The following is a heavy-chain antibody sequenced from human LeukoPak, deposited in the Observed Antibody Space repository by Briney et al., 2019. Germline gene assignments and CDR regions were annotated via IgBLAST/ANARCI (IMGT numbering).Heavy chain of an antibody. CDR1: GGSISSSSYY. CDR2: IHHSGRT. CDR3: ARIYCSSTSCYAGFFAQDFDY. J-gene: IGHJ4*02. Sequence: PSETLSLTCTVSGGSISSSSYYWGWIRQPPGKGLEWIGSIHHSGRTYYNPSLKSRVTISVDTSKNQFSLKLSSVTAADTAVYYCARIYCSSTSCYAGFFAQDFDYWGQGTLVTVSS. D-gene: IGHD2-2*01. V-gene: IGHV4-39*07.